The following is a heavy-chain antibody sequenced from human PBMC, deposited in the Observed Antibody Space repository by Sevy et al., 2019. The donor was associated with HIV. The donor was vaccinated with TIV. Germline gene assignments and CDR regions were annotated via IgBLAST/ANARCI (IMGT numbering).Heavy chain of an antibody. CDR2: IYYSGST. CDR1: GGSISSYY. CDR3: GGGHVWFRWFDP. D-gene: IGHD3-10*01. V-gene: IGHV4-59*01. Sequence: SETLSLTCTVSGGSISSYYWSWIRQPPGKGLEWIGYIYYSGSTNYNPSLKSRVTISVDTSKNQFSLKLSSVTAADTAAYYCGGGHVWFRWFDPWGQGTLVTVSS. J-gene: IGHJ5*02.